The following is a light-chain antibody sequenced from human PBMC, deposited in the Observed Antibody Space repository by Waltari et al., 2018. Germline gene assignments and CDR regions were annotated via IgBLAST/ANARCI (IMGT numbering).Light chain of an antibody. CDR2: GAS. CDR3: QQYGASAIT. CDR1: QSVLSYY. Sequence: EIVLTQSPVTLSLSPGERATLSCRASQSVLSYYLAWYQQKPGQAPRLLIYGASSRTTGIPDRFSGSGSGTDFTLTISRLEPEDFAVYYCQQYGASAITFGQGTRLEIK. J-gene: IGKJ5*01. V-gene: IGKV3-20*01.